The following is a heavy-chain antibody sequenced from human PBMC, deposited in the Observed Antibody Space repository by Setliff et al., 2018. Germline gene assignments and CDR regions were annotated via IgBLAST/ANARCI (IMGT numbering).Heavy chain of an antibody. CDR3: ARQDGRITMIVVVMQAFDI. Sequence: TLSLTCTVSGGSISSHYWSWIRQPPGKGLEWIGSIYYSGSTNYNPSLKSRVTISVDTSKNQFSLKLSSVTAADTAVYYCARQDGRITMIVVVMQAFDIWGQGTMVTVSS. D-gene: IGHD3-22*01. J-gene: IGHJ3*02. V-gene: IGHV4-59*11. CDR1: GGSISSHY. CDR2: IYYSGST.